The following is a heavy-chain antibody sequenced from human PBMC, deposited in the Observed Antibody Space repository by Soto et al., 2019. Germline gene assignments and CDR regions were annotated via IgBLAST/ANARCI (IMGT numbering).Heavy chain of an antibody. D-gene: IGHD2-15*01. CDR1: GFVSNDYD. CDR3: AKDGGEGSSRGGRCYTSNGFDS. V-gene: IGHV3-30*18. Sequence: GGSLRLSCATSGFVSNDYDIHWVRQAPGKGLAWLASISYDGSIQFFTDSVKGRFTISRDNSKNTAYLQMNSLRAEDTALYYCAKDGGEGSSRGGRCYTSNGFDSWGQGTLVTVSS. J-gene: IGHJ5*01. CDR2: ISYDGSIQ.